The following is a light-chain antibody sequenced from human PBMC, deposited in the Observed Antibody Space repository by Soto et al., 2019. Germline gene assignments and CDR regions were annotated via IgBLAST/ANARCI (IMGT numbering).Light chain of an antibody. Sequence: QSVLTQPPSASGTPGQRVTISCSGSTSNIGTNSVNWYQQVPGTAPKLFISSNTERPSGVPDRFSGSKSGTSASLAISGLQSEDEADYYCAAWDDSLNAWLFGGGTKVTVL. J-gene: IGLJ3*02. V-gene: IGLV1-44*01. CDR2: SNT. CDR1: TSNIGTNS. CDR3: AAWDDSLNAWL.